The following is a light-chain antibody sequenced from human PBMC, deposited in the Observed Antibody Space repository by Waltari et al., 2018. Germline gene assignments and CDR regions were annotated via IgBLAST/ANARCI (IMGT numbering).Light chain of an antibody. J-gene: IGKJ1*01. Sequence: LYSSNNKNYLAWYQQKPGQPPKLLIYWASTRESGVPDRFSGSGSGTDFTLTISSLQAEDVAVYYCQQYYSTPAWTFGQGTKVEIK. CDR2: WAS. CDR3: QQYYSTPAWT. V-gene: IGKV4-1*01. CDR1: LYSSNNKNY.